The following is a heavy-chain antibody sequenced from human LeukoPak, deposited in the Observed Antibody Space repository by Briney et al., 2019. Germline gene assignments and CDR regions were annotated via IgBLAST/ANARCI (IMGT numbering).Heavy chain of an antibody. D-gene: IGHD1-1*01. CDR2: ISGSNSYI. Sequence: GGSLRLSCAASGFTFSSYTMHWIRQAPGKGLEWVSSISGSNSYIFYADSVKGRFTVSRDNAKGSLYLQMNSLRAEDTAVYYCARALTTLTYEGYWGQGTLVTVSS. CDR1: GFTFSSYT. V-gene: IGHV3-21*01. J-gene: IGHJ4*02. CDR3: ARALTTLTYEGY.